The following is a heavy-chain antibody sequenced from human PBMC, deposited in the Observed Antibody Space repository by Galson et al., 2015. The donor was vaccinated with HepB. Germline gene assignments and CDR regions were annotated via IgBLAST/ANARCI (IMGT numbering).Heavy chain of an antibody. V-gene: IGHV3-15*01. D-gene: IGHD3-9*01. CDR2: IKSKTDGGTT. J-gene: IGHJ6*03. CDR3: TTLQRFFDWLSEGIYSYYYMDV. Sequence: SLRLSCAASGFTFSNAWMSWVRQAPGEGLEWVGRIKSKTDGGTTDYAAPVKGRFTISRDDSKNTLYLQMNSLKTEDTAVYYCTTLQRFFDWLSEGIYSYYYMDVWGKGTTVTVSS. CDR1: GFTFSNAW.